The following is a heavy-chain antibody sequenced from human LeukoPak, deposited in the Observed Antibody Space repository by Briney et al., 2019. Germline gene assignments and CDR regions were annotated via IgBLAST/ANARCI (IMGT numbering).Heavy chain of an antibody. J-gene: IGHJ3*02. CDR3: ARDWGGYYDSSGYYHDAFDI. V-gene: IGHV4-59*01. CDR2: IYYSGST. D-gene: IGHD3-22*01. Sequence: PSETLSLTCTVSGGSISSYYWSWIRQPPGKGLEWIGYIYYSGSTNYNPSLKSRVTISVDTSKNQFSLKLSSVTAADTVVYYCARDWGGYYDSSGYYHDAFDIWGQGTMVTVSS. CDR1: GGSISSYY.